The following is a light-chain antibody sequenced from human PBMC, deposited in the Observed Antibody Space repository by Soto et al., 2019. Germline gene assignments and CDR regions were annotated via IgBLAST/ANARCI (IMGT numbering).Light chain of an antibody. V-gene: IGKV1-33*01. Sequence: DIQMTQSPSSLSASVGDRVTITCQASQDITSYLNWYQHKPGKAPKLLIYDASILEAGVPPRFTGSGSGTDFTLTISRLQHEDVATYYCQHCDYLPIFGPGTTVDFK. J-gene: IGKJ3*01. CDR3: QHCDYLPI. CDR2: DAS. CDR1: QDITSY.